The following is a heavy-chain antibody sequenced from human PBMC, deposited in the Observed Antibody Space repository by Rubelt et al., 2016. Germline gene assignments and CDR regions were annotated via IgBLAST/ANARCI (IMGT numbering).Heavy chain of an antibody. Sequence: SRGGLVQPGGSLRVSCAASGFTFSRYAMNWVRQAPGKGLEWVSGTSGSGASTYYADSVKGRFTISRDNSKNTLFLQMNSLRAEDTAVYYCAKDPNRASWRYNWFDPWGQGTLVTVSS. CDR3: AKDPNRASWRYNWFDP. CDR2: TSGSGAST. V-gene: IGHV3-23*01. CDR1: GFTFSRYA. J-gene: IGHJ5*02. D-gene: IGHD1-14*01.